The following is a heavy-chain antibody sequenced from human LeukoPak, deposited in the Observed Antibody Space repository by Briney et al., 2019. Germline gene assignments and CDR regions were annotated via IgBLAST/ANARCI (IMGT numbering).Heavy chain of an antibody. D-gene: IGHD4-23*01. CDR1: GFTFSSYE. CDR2: ISSSGSTI. CDR3: ARDYGGSSPFDY. J-gene: IGHJ4*02. V-gene: IGHV3-48*03. Sequence: PGGSLRLSCAASGFTFSSYEMNWVRQAPGKGLEWFSYISSSGSTIYYADSVKGRFTISRDNAKNSLYLQMNSLRAEDTAVYYCARDYGGSSPFDYWGQGTLVTVSS.